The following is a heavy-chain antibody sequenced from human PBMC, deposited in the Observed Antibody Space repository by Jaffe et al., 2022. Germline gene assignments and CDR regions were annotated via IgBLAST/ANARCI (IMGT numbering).Heavy chain of an antibody. Sequence: QVQLVESGGGVVQPGGSLRLSCAASGFTFSSYGMHWVRQAPGKGLEWVAFIRYDGSNKYYADSVKGRFTISRDNSKNTLYLQMNSLRAEDTAVYYCAKRTPNTADYYYYMDVWGKGTTVTVSS. CDR2: IRYDGSNK. J-gene: IGHJ6*03. D-gene: IGHD4-17*01. CDR1: GFTFSSYG. CDR3: AKRTPNTADYYYYMDV. V-gene: IGHV3-30*02.